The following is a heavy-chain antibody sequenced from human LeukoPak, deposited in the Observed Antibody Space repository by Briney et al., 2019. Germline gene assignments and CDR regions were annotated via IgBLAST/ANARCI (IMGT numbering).Heavy chain of an antibody. V-gene: IGHV5-51*01. Sequence: YWSWIRQPPAREVQWLVGIIYPGGTHTNYNPSIRGHVTISADKSISTTYLQWSSLRAAYTAMYYSARRVGGDGLDIWGQGTMVTVSS. CDR1: YW. CDR3: ARRVGGDGLDI. CDR2: IYPGGTHT. J-gene: IGHJ3*02. D-gene: IGHD3-16*01.